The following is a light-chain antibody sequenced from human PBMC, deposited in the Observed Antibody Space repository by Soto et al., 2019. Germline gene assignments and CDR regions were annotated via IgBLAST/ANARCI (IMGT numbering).Light chain of an antibody. V-gene: IGKV3-15*01. Sequence: EIVMTQSPATVSVSPGQTVTLTCRASQSVGTYLGWYQQKPGQAPRLVLYGASTRATGVPDRFSGYGSGTYFTLTISSLQSEDFAVYYCQQYTGWPPKLTFGGRTKVEIK. CDR1: QSVGTY. CDR2: GAS. J-gene: IGKJ4*01. CDR3: QQYTGWPPKLT.